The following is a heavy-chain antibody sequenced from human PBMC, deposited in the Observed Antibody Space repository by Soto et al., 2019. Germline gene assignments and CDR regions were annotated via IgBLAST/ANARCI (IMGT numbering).Heavy chain of an antibody. J-gene: IGHJ6*02. CDR1: GFTFSSYG. CDR2: ISYDGSNK. CDR3: AKDGGSDPYYGMDV. D-gene: IGHD1-26*01. Sequence: GGSLRLSCAASGFTFSSYGIHFFRHAPCKGLEWVAVISYDGSNKYYADSVKGRFTISRDNSKNTLYLQMNSLRAEDTAVYYCAKDGGSDPYYGMDVWGQGTTVTVSS. V-gene: IGHV3-30*18.